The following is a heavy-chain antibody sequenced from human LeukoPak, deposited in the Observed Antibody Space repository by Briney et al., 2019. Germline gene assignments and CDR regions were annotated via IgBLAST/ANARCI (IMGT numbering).Heavy chain of an antibody. CDR1: GFTFSSYA. V-gene: IGHV3-23*01. J-gene: IGHJ4*02. D-gene: IGHD6-13*01. CDR2: ISGSGGST. Sequence: GGSLRLSCAASGFTFSSYAMSWVRQAPGKGLEWVSAISGSGGSTYYADSVKGRFTISRDNSKNTLYLQMNSLRAEDTAVYYCAKEGRIWSSSWYTVFDYWGQGTLVTVSS. CDR3: AKEGRIWSSSWYTVFDY.